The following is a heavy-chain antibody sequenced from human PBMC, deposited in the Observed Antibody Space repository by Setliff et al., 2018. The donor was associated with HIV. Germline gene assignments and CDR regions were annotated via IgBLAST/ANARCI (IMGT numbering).Heavy chain of an antibody. CDR3: AKLDYYDYSGSWARKVAIDF. J-gene: IGHJ3*01. V-gene: IGHV3-23*01. CDR2: IQSGGIM. CDR1: GLTLSNSA. D-gene: IGHD3-22*01. Sequence: LSCAASGLTLSNSAMTWVRQRPGRGLEWVSLIQSGGIMYYADSVKGRFTISRDNSNNTLSLQMSSLRAEDTALYYCAKLDYYDYSGSWARKVAIDFWGRGTMVTVSS.